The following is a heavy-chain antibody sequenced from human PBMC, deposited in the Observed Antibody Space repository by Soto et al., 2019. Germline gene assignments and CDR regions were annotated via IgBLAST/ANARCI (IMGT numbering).Heavy chain of an antibody. CDR1: GGSISSYY. D-gene: IGHD5-12*01. J-gene: IGHJ4*02. CDR2: IYYSGST. V-gene: IGHV4-59*01. CDR3: ASSRGGLFDY. Sequence: SETLSLTCTVSGGSISSYYWSWIRQPPGKGLEWIGYIYYSGSTNYNPSLKSRVTISVDTSKNQFSLKLSSVTAADTAVYYCASSRGGLFDYWGQGTLVTVSS.